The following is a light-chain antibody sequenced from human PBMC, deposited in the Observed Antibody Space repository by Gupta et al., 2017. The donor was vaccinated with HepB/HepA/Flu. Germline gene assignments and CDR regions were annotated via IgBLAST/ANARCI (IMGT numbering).Light chain of an antibody. V-gene: IGLV3-21*03. Sequence: SYVLTQPPSVSVAPGKTARITCGGNNIGTKSVHWYQQKPGQAPVLVVYDDSDRPSGIPERFSGSNSGNTATLTISRVEAGDEADDDCQVWDSSSDHRVIFGGGTKLTVL. J-gene: IGLJ2*01. CDR2: DDS. CDR3: QVWDSSSDHRVI. CDR1: NIGTKS.